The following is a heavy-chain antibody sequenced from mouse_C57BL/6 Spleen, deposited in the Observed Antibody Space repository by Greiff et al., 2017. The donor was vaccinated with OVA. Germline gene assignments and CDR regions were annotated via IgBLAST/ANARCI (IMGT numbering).Heavy chain of an antibody. V-gene: IGHV1-69*01. CDR2: IDPSDSYT. CDR3: ARLGNYGLFAY. J-gene: IGHJ3*01. D-gene: IGHD2-1*01. Sequence: VQLQQPGAELVMPGASVKLSCKASGYTFTSYWMHWVKQRPGQGLEWIGEIDPSDSYTNYNQKFKGKSTLTVDKSSSTAYMQLSSLTSEDSAVYYCARLGNYGLFAYWGQGTLVTVSA. CDR1: GYTFTSYW.